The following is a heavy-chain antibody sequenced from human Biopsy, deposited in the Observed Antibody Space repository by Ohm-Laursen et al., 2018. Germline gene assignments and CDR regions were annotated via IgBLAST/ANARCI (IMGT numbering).Heavy chain of an antibody. D-gene: IGHD3-10*01. Sequence: SLRLSCTAIGFTFASHAMRWVRQAPGKGLEWVSLISGSGDTAYHPDSVKGRFTISRDNSKNTLYLEMNSLRTEETAKYYCTKAGSQDGLDIWGPGTMVTVSS. J-gene: IGHJ3*02. V-gene: IGHV3-23*01. CDR3: TKAGSQDGLDI. CDR2: ISGSGDTA. CDR1: GFTFASHA.